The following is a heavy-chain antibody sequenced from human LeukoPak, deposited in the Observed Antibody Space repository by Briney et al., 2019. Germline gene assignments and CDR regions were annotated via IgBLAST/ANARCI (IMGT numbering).Heavy chain of an antibody. CDR2: IRYDGSNK. Sequence: PGGSLRLSCAASGFTFSSYGMHWVRQAPGKGLEWVAFIRYDGSNKYYADSVKGRFTISRDNSKNTLYLQMNSLRAEDTAVYYCAKDPQLVAVAPRGFDYWGQGTLVTVSS. CDR1: GFTFSSYG. D-gene: IGHD6-19*01. CDR3: AKDPQLVAVAPRGFDY. V-gene: IGHV3-30*02. J-gene: IGHJ4*02.